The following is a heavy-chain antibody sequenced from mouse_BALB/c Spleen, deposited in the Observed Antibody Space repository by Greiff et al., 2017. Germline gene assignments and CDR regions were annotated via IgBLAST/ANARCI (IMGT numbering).Heavy chain of an antibody. CDR3: AGGVRPFAY. Sequence: DVKLVESGGDLVKPGGSLKLSCAASGFTFSSYGMSWVRQTPDKRLEWVATISSGGSYTYYPDSVKGRFTISRDNAKNTLYLQMSSLKSEDTAMYYCAGGVRPFAYWGQGTLVTVSA. D-gene: IGHD2-14*01. V-gene: IGHV5-6*02. CDR1: GFTFSSYG. CDR2: ISSGGSYT. J-gene: IGHJ3*01.